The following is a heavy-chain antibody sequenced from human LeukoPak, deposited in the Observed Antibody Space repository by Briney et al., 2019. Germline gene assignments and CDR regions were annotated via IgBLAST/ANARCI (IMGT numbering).Heavy chain of an antibody. V-gene: IGHV3-30*04. CDR2: ISYDGSNK. CDR3: ARGNSSGWYYFGY. D-gene: IGHD6-19*01. CDR1: GFTFSSYA. Sequence: GRSLRLSCAASGFTFSSYAMHWVRQAPGKGLEWVAVISYDGSNKYYADSVKGRFTISRDNSKNTLYLQMNSLRAEDTAVYYCARGNSSGWYYFGYWGQGTLVTVSS. J-gene: IGHJ4*02.